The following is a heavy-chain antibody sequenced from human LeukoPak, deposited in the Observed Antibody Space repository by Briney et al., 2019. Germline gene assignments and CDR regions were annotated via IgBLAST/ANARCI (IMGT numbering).Heavy chain of an antibody. CDR1: GFTFSSYW. CDR2: IRSDGSTI. Sequence: AGGSLRLSCAASGFTFSSYWMHWVRHAPGKGLVWVSHIRSDGSTINYADSVKGRFTISRDNSKNSLYLQMNSLRTEDTALYYCARGSIAVALDYWGQGTLVTVSS. V-gene: IGHV3-74*01. CDR3: ARGSIAVALDY. D-gene: IGHD6-19*01. J-gene: IGHJ4*02.